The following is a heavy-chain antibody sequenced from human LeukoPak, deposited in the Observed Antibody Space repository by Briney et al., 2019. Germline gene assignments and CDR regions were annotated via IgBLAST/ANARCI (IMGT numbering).Heavy chain of an antibody. D-gene: IGHD4-11*01. CDR2: IRGSGGTT. CDR1: GFTFRGYG. J-gene: IGHJ4*02. Sequence: SGGSLRLSCAASGFTFRGYGTSWVRQAPGKGLEWVSTIRGSGGTTYYADSVKGRFTISRDNSRTTLYLLMNSLRAEDTAVYYCAKDAAANVDYPYYFDYWGQGALVTVSS. V-gene: IGHV3-23*01. CDR3: AKDAAANVDYPYYFDY.